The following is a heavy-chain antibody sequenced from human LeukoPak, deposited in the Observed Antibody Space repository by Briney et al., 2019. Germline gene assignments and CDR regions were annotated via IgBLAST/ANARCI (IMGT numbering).Heavy chain of an antibody. J-gene: IGHJ3*02. CDR2: IGTAGDT. CDR1: GFTFSSYD. Sequence: GGSLRLSCAASGFTFSSYDMHWVRQATGKALEWVSAIGTAGDTYYPGSVKGRFTISRENAKNSLYLQMNSLRAGDTAVYYCARGYYDSSGYGAFDIWGQGTMVTVSS. V-gene: IGHV3-13*01. CDR3: ARGYYDSSGYGAFDI. D-gene: IGHD3-22*01.